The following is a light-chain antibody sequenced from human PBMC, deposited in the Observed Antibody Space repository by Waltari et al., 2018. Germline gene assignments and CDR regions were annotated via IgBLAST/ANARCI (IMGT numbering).Light chain of an antibody. Sequence: QSALTQPASVSGSPGQSITISCTGTNSDVGGYNYVPWYQQYPDKAPKFIIYDVNKRPSGVSNRFSGSKSGNTASRTISGLQAEDEADYYCSSFTTISTYVFGTGTKVTVL. CDR3: SSFTTISTYV. CDR2: DVN. V-gene: IGLV2-14*03. CDR1: NSDVGGYNY. J-gene: IGLJ1*01.